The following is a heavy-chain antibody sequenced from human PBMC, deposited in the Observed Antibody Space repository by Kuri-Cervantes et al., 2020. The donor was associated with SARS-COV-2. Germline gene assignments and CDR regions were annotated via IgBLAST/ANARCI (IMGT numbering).Heavy chain of an antibody. V-gene: IGHV4-61*02. CDR2: VFSSGST. CDR1: GDSISSSRYY. CDR3: ARDRSDWRVSGAGTSYYYYMDV. J-gene: IGHJ6*03. D-gene: IGHD6-19*01. Sequence: SETLSLTCTVSGDSISSSRYYWSWIRQPAGQAPEWIGRVFSSGSTNYNPSLQSRVTISVDTSNNQFSLELSSVTAADTAVYYCARDRSDWRVSGAGTSYYYYMDVWGKGTTVTVSS.